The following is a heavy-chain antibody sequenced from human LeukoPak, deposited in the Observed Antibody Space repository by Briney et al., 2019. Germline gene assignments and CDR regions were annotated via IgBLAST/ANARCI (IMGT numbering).Heavy chain of an antibody. J-gene: IGHJ4*02. CDR2: IKQDGSEK. V-gene: IGHV3-7*01. CDR3: ARPYYYSSGSHPY. Sequence: GGSLRLSCAASGFTFDDYAMHWVRQAPGKGLEWVANIKQDGSEKNYVDSVTGRFTISRDNAKNSLYLQMNSLRAEDTAVYFCARPYYYSSGSHPYWGQGSLVTVSS. CDR1: GFTFDDYA. D-gene: IGHD3-10*01.